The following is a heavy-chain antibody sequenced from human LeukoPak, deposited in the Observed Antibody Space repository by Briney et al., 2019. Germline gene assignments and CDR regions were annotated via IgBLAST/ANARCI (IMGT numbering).Heavy chain of an antibody. CDR2: IYYSGST. V-gene: IGHV4-59*01. J-gene: IGHJ4*02. CDR3: ARRAAAGRGYFDY. D-gene: IGHD6-13*01. Sequence: PSETLSLTCTVSGGSISSYYWSWIRQPPGKGLEWIGYIYYSGSTNYNPSLKSRVTISVDTSKNQFSLKLSPVTAADTAVYYCARRAAAGRGYFDYWGQGTLVTVSS. CDR1: GGSISSYY.